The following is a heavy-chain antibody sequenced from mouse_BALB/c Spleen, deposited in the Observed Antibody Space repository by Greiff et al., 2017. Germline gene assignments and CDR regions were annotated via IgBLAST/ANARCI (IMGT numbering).Heavy chain of an antibody. D-gene: IGHD2-4*01. CDR1: GFTFSSYA. Sequence: VQLKESGGGLVKPGGSLKLSCAASGFTFSSYAMSWVRQTPEKRLEWVASISSGGSTYYPDSVKGRFTISRDNARNILYLQMSSLRSEDTAMYYCARGYDYDYFDYWGQGTTLTVSS. J-gene: IGHJ2*01. CDR2: ISSGGST. CDR3: ARGYDYDYFDY. V-gene: IGHV5-6-5*01.